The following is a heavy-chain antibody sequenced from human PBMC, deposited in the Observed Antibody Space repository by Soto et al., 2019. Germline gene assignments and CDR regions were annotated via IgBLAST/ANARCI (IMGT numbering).Heavy chain of an antibody. CDR2: IYYSGST. Sequence: QVQLQESGPGLVKPSETLSLTCTVSGDSVSSGSYYWNWIRQPPGKGLEWIGYIYYSGSTNHNPSLKSRVTISIDTSKNQFSLKLSSVTAADTAVYYFARGVITLGWFDPWGQGTLVTVSS. V-gene: IGHV4-61*01. CDR1: GDSVSSGSYY. D-gene: IGHD2-8*01. CDR3: ARGVITLGWFDP. J-gene: IGHJ5*02.